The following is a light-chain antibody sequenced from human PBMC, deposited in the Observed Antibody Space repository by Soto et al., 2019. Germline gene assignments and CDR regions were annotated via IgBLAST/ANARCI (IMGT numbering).Light chain of an antibody. Sequence: EFVLTQSPGTLSLSPGERATLSCRASQSVSSSYLAWYQQKPGQAPRILIYGASTRATGIPDRFSGSGSGTDFTLTISRLEPEDFALYYCQQYGSSPPLTFGGATKVEIK. J-gene: IGKJ4*01. V-gene: IGKV3-20*01. CDR2: GAS. CDR3: QQYGSSPPLT. CDR1: QSVSSSY.